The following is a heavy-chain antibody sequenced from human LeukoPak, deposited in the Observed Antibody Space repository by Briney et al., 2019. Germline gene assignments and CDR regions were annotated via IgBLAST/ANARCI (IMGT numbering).Heavy chain of an antibody. J-gene: IGHJ6*02. Sequence: ASVKVSCKASGGTFSSYAISWVRQATGQGLEWMGWMNPNSGNTGYAQKFQGRVTMTRNTSISTAYMELSSLRSEDTAVYYCARGPQQVTIFGVVIQYYYYYGMDVWGQGTTVTVSS. V-gene: IGHV1-8*02. D-gene: IGHD3-3*01. CDR3: ARGPQQVTIFGVVIQYYYYYGMDV. CDR2: MNPNSGNT. CDR1: GGTFSSYA.